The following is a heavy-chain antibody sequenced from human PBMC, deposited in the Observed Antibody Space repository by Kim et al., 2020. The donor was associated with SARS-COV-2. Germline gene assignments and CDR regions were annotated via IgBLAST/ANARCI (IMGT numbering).Heavy chain of an antibody. CDR2: ISYDGSNK. V-gene: IGHV3-30*18. Sequence: GGSLRLSCAASGFTFSSYGMHWVRQAPGKGLEWVAVISYDGSNKYYADSVKGRFTISRDNSKNTLYLQMNSLRAEDTAVYYCAKDMSAASSGYWGQGTLVTVSS. CDR3: AKDMSAASSGY. D-gene: IGHD2-15*01. J-gene: IGHJ4*02. CDR1: GFTFSSYG.